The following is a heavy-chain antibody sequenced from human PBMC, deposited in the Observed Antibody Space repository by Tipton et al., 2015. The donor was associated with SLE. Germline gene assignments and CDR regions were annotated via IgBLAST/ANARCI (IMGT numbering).Heavy chain of an antibody. Sequence: TLSLTCAVYGGSFSGYYWSWIRPPPGKGLEWIGEINHRGSTHYNPSLKSRVTISVDTSNNQISLQLNSVTAADTAVYYCGRSLISSRDDAFDLWGQGTLVVVSS. V-gene: IGHV4-34*01. D-gene: IGHD6-13*01. CDR1: GGSFSGYY. CDR3: GRSLISSRDDAFDL. CDR2: INHRGST. J-gene: IGHJ3*01.